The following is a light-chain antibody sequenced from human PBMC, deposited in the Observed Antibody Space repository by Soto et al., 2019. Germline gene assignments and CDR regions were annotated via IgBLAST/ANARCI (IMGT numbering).Light chain of an antibody. J-gene: IGLJ1*01. CDR3: SSYAGSNNLRA. CDR1: SSDVGGYNY. CDR2: EVS. V-gene: IGLV2-8*01. Sequence: QSALTQPPSASGSPGQSVTLSCPGTSSDVGGYNYVSWYQQHPGKAPKLMIYEVSKRPSAVPDRFSGSKSCDTATLTVCEPQAEDERDYYYSSYAGSNNLRAFGSGTKVTVL.